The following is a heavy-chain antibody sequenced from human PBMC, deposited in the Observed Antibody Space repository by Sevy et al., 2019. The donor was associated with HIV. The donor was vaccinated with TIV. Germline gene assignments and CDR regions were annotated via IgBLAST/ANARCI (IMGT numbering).Heavy chain of an antibody. CDR2: INTSGAGT. CDR1: GFTFSRSA. J-gene: IGHJ4*02. CDR3: AKGDYNCNFLFDY. V-gene: IGHV3-23*01. Sequence: GGSLRLSCAASGFTFSRSAMSWVRQAPGKGLEWVSTINTSGAGTYYAYSVRGQFTISRDNSKNTLYLQMNSLRAEDTAAYYCAKGDYNCNFLFDYWGQGTLVTVSS. D-gene: IGHD1-1*01.